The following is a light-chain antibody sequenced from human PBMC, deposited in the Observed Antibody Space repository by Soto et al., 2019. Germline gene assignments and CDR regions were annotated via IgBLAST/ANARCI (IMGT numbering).Light chain of an antibody. CDR2: GAS. V-gene: IGKV3D-15*01. CDR1: QSVSTN. J-gene: IGKJ1*01. Sequence: EIVMTQSPATLSVSPGERATLSCRASQSVSTNLAWYQQKPGQAPRLVIYGASTRATDIPDRFSASGSGTEFTMTISRPEPEDFAVYYCQQYSRAPLTFGQGTKVDIK. CDR3: QQYSRAPLT.